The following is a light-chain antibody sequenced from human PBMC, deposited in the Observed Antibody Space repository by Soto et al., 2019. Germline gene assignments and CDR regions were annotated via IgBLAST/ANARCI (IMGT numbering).Light chain of an antibody. V-gene: IGLV2-11*01. CDR1: SSNVGRFNY. CDR3: CSYTGTYTLGV. J-gene: IGLJ2*01. CDR2: DVT. Sequence: QSVLTQPSSVSGSPGQSVTISCTGTSSNVGRFNYVSWYQHQTGKAPKLMIYDVTERPSGVPDRFSGSKSGNTASLTISGLQAEDEADYYCCSYTGTYTLGVFGGGTKVTVL.